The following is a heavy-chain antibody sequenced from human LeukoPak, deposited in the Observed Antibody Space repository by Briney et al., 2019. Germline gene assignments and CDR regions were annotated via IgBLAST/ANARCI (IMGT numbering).Heavy chain of an antibody. D-gene: IGHD3-10*01. CDR1: GFTVSSNY. CDR3: ASGSGSYRTPYYYMDV. CDR2: IYSGGST. J-gene: IGHJ6*03. V-gene: IGHV3-53*01. Sequence: GGSLRLSCAASGFTVSSNYMSWVRQAPGKGLEWVSVIYSGGSTYYADSVKGRFTISRDNSKNTLYLQMNSLRAQDTAVYYCASGSGSYRTPYYYMDVWGTGTTVTVSS.